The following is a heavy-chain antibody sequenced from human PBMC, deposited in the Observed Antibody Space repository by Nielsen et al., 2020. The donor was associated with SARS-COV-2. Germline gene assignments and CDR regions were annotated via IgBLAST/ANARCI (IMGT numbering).Heavy chain of an antibody. D-gene: IGHD6-13*01. J-gene: IGHJ6*02. CDR2: ISPGHSDT. V-gene: IGHV5-51*01. Sequence: GESLKISCKGSGYTFTTYWIGWVRQMPGKGLEWVGIISPGHSDTSYSPSFQGQVTISADKSISTAYLQWTSLKASDTAMYYCAKSRGAIGVYQYYYGLDVWGQGTTVTVSS. CDR3: AKSRGAIGVYQYYYGLDV. CDR1: GYTFTTYW.